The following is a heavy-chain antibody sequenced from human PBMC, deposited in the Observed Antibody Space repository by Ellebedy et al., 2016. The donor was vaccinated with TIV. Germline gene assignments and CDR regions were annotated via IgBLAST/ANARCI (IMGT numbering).Heavy chain of an antibody. CDR3: AKVLYSFNWGIDH. Sequence: GESLKISCAASGFAFTKYGMHWVRQAPRKGLDCVTFIRSDGTHQYYTDSVKGRFTSYRDNSKHTLYLQMNSLRVEDKAIYYCAKVLYSFNWGIDHWGQGTLVTVSS. CDR2: IRSDGTHQ. D-gene: IGHD7-27*01. CDR1: GFAFTKYG. J-gene: IGHJ4*02. V-gene: IGHV3-30*02.